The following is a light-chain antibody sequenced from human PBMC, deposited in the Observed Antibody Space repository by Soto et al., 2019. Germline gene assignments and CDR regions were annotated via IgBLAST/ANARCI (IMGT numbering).Light chain of an antibody. CDR3: QQYNDNWT. CDR2: KAS. V-gene: IGKV1-5*03. Sequence: DIQMTQSPSTLSASVGDRVTITCRASQSISSWLAWYQQKPGTAPNLLIYKASTLQSGVPSRFSGSGSGTEFILTISSLQPDDSATYYCQQYNDNWTFGQGTKVEIK. J-gene: IGKJ1*01. CDR1: QSISSW.